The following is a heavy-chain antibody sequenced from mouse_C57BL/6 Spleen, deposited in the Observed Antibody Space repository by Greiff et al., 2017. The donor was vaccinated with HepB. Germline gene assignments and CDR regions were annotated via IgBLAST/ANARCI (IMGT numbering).Heavy chain of an antibody. Sequence: VQLQQSGAELVKPGASVKISCKASGYAFSSYWMNWVKQRPGKGLEWIGQIYPGDGDTNYNGKFKGKATLTADKSSSTAYMQLSSLTSEDSAVYFCARWGDYGSSYGDVWGTGTTVTVSS. J-gene: IGHJ1*03. CDR1: GYAFSSYW. D-gene: IGHD1-1*01. V-gene: IGHV1-80*01. CDR3: ARWGDYGSSYGDV. CDR2: IYPGDGDT.